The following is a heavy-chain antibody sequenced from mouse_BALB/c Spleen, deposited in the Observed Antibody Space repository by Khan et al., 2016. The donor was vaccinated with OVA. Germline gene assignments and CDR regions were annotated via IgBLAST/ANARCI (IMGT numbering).Heavy chain of an antibody. V-gene: IGHV14-3*02. CDR1: GLNLKATY. CDR3: ARMARK. CDR2: FVPPNGNT. J-gene: IGHJ2*01. Sequence: EVHLNSSGAELGKSGATVKCSSTASGLNLKATYMPWLKQWPEQGLEWIGRFVPPNGNTKYDPKFQGKAPITADTSSNTAYLQLSSLTSEDTAVYYCARMARKWGQGTTLTVSS.